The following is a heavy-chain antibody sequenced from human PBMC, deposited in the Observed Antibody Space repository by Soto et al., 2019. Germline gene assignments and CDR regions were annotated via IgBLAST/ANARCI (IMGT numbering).Heavy chain of an antibody. V-gene: IGHV4-61*01. CDR1: GGFVNSDTHS. CDR2: IYSGGST. CDR3: ARFVRSCSATTCSTRADV. J-gene: IGHJ6*02. Sequence: SETLSLTCTVSGGFVNSDTHSWSWIRQTPGRRLEWIGFIYSGGSTKNPSLRSRVTMSVDTSKNQFSLKLRSVIVADTAVYHCARFVRSCSATTCSTRADVWGQGITVTVSS. D-gene: IGHD2-2*01.